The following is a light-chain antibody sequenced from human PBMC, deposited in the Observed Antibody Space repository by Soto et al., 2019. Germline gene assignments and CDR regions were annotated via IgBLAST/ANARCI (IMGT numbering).Light chain of an antibody. CDR1: SSDIGTYNY. CDR3: SSYTSSSLYV. J-gene: IGLJ1*01. V-gene: IGLV2-8*01. CDR2: EVN. Sequence: QSALTQPPSASGSPGQSVTISCTGTSSDIGTYNYASWYQQHPGKAPKLIIYEVNKRPSGVPGRFSGSKSGNTASLTISGLQAEDEADYYCSSYTSSSLYVFGTGTKLTVL.